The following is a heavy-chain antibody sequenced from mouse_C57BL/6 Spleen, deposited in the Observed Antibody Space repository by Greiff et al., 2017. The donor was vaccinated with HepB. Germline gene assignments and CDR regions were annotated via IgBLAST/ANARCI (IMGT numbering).Heavy chain of an antibody. Sequence: DVKLQESGAELVRPGASVKLSCTASGFNIKDDYMHWVKQRPEQGLEWIGWIDPENGDTEYASKFQGKATITADTSSNTAYLQLSSLTSEDTAVYYCTTGGNYRFAYWGQGTLVTVSA. CDR1: GFNIKDDY. J-gene: IGHJ3*01. D-gene: IGHD2-1*01. CDR2: IDPENGDT. V-gene: IGHV14-4*01. CDR3: TTGGNYRFAY.